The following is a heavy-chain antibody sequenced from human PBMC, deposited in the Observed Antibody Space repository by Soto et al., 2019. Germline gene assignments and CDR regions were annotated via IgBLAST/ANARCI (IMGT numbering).Heavy chain of an antibody. D-gene: IGHD2-15*01. V-gene: IGHV4-31*03. CDR1: GGSISSGGYY. J-gene: IGHJ1*01. CDR3: ARDKGCSGGSCYVYFQH. CDR2: IYYSGST. Sequence: PSETLSLTCTVSGGSISSGGYYWSWIRHHPVKGLECIGYIYYSGSTYYNPSLKSRVTISVDTSKNQFSLKLSSVTAADTAVYYCARDKGCSGGSCYVYFQHWGQGTLVTVSS.